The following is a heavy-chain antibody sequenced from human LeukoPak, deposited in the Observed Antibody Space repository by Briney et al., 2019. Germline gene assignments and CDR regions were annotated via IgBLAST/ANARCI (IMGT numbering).Heavy chain of an antibody. CDR2: IRYDGSNK. J-gene: IGHJ6*03. D-gene: IGHD6-13*01. Sequence: PGGSLRLSCAASGFTFSSYGMHWVRQAPGKGLEWVAFIRYDGSNKYYADSVKGRFTISRDNSKNTLYLQMNSLRAEDTAVYYCAKDRSSSYYYMDVWGKGTTVTVSS. V-gene: IGHV3-30*02. CDR1: GFTFSSYG. CDR3: AKDRSSSYYYMDV.